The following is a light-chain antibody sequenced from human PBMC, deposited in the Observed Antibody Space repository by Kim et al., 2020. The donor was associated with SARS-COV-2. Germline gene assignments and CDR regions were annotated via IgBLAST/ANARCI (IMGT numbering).Light chain of an antibody. Sequence: SITISCTGTSSDVGGYNYVSWYQQHPGKAPKLVIYDDSNRPSGVSNRFSGSKSGNTASLTISGLQAEDEADYYCSSYTSSSTLAVFGGGTQLTVL. CDR1: SSDVGGYNY. CDR3: SSYTSSSTLAV. V-gene: IGLV2-14*03. J-gene: IGLJ3*02. CDR2: DDS.